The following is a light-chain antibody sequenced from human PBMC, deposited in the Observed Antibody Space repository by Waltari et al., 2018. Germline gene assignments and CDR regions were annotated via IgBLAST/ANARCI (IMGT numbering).Light chain of an antibody. CDR2: GKN. V-gene: IGLV3-19*01. Sequence: SSDLTQDPDVSVALGQTVRITCQGDILRTYYGNWCRQKPGQAPELVIYGKNNRPSGIPDRLSAASAENTACVVIAGAQAEDEAYYGGSARELSGHVVWGGGTRLTVL. J-gene: IGLJ2*01. CDR3: SARELSGHVV. CDR1: ILRTYY.